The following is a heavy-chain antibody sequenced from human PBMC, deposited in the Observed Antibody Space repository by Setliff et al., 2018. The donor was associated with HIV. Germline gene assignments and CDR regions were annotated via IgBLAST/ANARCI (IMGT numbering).Heavy chain of an antibody. CDR2: FYTSGST. Sequence: PSETLSLTCTVSGGSFTTYYWSWLRQPPGKELEWIGYFYTSGSTNYNPSLKSRVTISIDTSKNQFPLKLNAVTAADTAVYYCARRPPLTTGREYYFDFWGQGTLVTVSS. CDR1: GGSFTTYY. D-gene: IGHD1-1*01. CDR3: ARRPPLTTGREYYFDF. V-gene: IGHV4-4*09. J-gene: IGHJ4*02.